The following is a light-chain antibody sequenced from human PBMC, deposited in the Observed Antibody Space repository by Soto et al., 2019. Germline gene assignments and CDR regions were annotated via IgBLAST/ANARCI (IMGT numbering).Light chain of an antibody. CDR2: AAS. V-gene: IGKV1-39*01. Sequence: DIQMTQSPSSLSASVGDRVTITCRASQSISSYLNWYQQKPGNAPKLLIYAASSLQSGVPPRFSGGGSGTDVILTISSLQTEDCANYYCQQSYSTPFTFGPGTKVDI. CDR1: QSISSY. J-gene: IGKJ3*01. CDR3: QQSYSTPFT.